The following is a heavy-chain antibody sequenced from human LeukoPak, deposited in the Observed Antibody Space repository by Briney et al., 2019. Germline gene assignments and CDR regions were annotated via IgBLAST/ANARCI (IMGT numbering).Heavy chain of an antibody. V-gene: IGHV3-23*01. CDR1: GFTFSSYG. CDR3: AKVTSQLGYGKYYYDSSGYHFDY. D-gene: IGHD3-22*01. J-gene: IGHJ4*02. CDR2: ISGSGGST. Sequence: PGGSLRLSCAASGFTFSSYGMSWVRQAPGKGLEWVSAISGSGGSTYYADSVKGRFTISRDNSKNTLYLQMNSLRAEDTAVYYCAKVTSQLGYGKYYYDSSGYHFDYWGQGTLVTVSS.